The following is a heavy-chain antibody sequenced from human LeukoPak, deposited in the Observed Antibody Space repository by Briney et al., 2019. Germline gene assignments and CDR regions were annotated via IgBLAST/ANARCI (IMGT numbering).Heavy chain of an antibody. D-gene: IGHD4-17*01. V-gene: IGHV1-8*03. CDR2: MNPNNGNT. CDR1: GYTFTTYD. Sequence: ASVKVSCKASGYTFTTYDINWVRQATGQGLEWMGWMNPNNGNTGYAQKFQGRVTITRDTSISTAYMELSSLRSEDTAVYYCARGGRFAGDYFYLRQGTLVTVCS. CDR3: ARGGRFAGDYFY. J-gene: IGHJ4*02.